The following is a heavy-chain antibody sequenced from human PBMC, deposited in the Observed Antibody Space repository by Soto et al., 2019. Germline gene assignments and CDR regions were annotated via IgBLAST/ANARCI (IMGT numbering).Heavy chain of an antibody. J-gene: IGHJ4*02. CDR1: GYTFISHD. D-gene: IGHD3-10*01. CDR2: MNPISGNT. V-gene: IGHV1-8*01. CDR3: ARGRYAIRGAFIIGELDY. Sequence: ASVKVSCKASGYTFISHDIRWVRQATGQGLEWMGWMNPISGNTGYGQKFQGRVTMTSNTSTSTAYMELSSLRSDDTAVYFCARGRYAIRGAFIIGELDYWGQGSLVTVSS.